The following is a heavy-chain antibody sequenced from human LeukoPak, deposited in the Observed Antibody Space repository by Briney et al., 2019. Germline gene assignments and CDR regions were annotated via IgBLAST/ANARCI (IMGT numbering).Heavy chain of an antibody. V-gene: IGHV3-21*01. CDR1: GFTFSTST. CDR2: ISSSGDHI. CDR3: VRIPNSANFPNWFDP. Sequence: GESLRLSCAASGFTFSTSTMNWVRQAPGKGLEWVSSISSSGDHIYYADSVKGRFTISRDNAKNSLYLQMDSLRAEDTALYYCVRIPNSANFPNWFDPWGQGTLVTASS. D-gene: IGHD2/OR15-2a*01. J-gene: IGHJ5*02.